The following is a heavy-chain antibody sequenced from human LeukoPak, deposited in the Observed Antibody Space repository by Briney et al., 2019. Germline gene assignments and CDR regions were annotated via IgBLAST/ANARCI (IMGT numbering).Heavy chain of an antibody. CDR2: ISGSGGST. D-gene: IGHD3-22*01. V-gene: IGHV3-23*01. Sequence: GGTLRLSCAASGFTFSSYGMSWVRQAPGKGLEWVSAISGSGGSTYYADSVKGRFTISRDNSKNTLYLQMNSLRAEDTAVYYCARDFYDTSGYYYDYWGQGTLVTVSS. J-gene: IGHJ4*02. CDR1: GFTFSSYG. CDR3: ARDFYDTSGYYYDY.